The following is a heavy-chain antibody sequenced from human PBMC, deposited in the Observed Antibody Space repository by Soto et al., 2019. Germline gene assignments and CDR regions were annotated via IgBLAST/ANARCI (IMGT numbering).Heavy chain of an antibody. CDR1: GGTFSTSA. J-gene: IGHJ6*02. V-gene: IGHV1-69*12. Sequence: QVQLMQSGAEGKKPGSSVKVSCKASGGTFSTSAISWVRQAPGEGLEWVGGIMPVFATPDYAQKFQGRVTISADESTTTTYLELTSLTTDDTAVYYWARDKDRKQLGGNYYYFLDVWGQGTAITGSS. CDR2: IMPVFATP. D-gene: IGHD3-3*02. CDR3: ARDKDRKQLGGNYYYFLDV.